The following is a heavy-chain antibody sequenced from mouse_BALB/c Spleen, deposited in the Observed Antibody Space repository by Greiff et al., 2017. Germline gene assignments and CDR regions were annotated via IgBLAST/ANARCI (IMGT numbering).Heavy chain of an antibody. Sequence: QVQLQQSGAELVRPGVSVKISCKGSGYTFTDYAMHWVKQSHAKSLEWIGVISTYYGDASYNQKFKGKATMTVDKSSSTAYMELARLTSEDSAIYYCARKDYGNYYFDYWGQGTTLTVSS. CDR1: GYTFTDYA. J-gene: IGHJ2*01. V-gene: IGHV1S137*01. D-gene: IGHD2-1*01. CDR2: ISTYYGDA. CDR3: ARKDYGNYYFDY.